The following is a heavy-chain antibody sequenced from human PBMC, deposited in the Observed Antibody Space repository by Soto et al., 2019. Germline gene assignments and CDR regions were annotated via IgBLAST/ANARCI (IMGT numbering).Heavy chain of an antibody. CDR2: ISNSGGTI. V-gene: IGHV3-48*03. Sequence: GGSLRLYCVAPGFTFSSREMNWVRQAPGKGLEWVSYISNSGGTIYYTDSVKARFTISRDNAKNSLYLQMDNLRAEDTAHYFCANGPVVGANYKYYDRDVWGRGTTVTVSS. CDR1: GFTFSSRE. J-gene: IGHJ6*02. CDR3: ANGPVVGANYKYYDRDV. D-gene: IGHD1-26*01.